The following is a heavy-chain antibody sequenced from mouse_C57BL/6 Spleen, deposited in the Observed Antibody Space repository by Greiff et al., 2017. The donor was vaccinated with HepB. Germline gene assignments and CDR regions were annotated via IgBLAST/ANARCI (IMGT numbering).Heavy chain of an antibody. CDR1: GYSITSGYY. CDR2: ISYDGSN. CDR3: ARSPPYYYAMDY. V-gene: IGHV3-6*01. Sequence: EVKLMESGPGLVKPSQSLSLTCSVTGYSITSGYYWNWIRQFPGNKLEWMGYISYDGSNNYNPSLKNRISITRDTSKNQFFLKLNSVTTEDTATYYCARSPPYYYAMDYWGQGTSVTVSS. J-gene: IGHJ4*01.